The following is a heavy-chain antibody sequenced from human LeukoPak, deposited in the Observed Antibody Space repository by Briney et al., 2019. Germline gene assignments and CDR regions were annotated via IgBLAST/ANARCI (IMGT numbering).Heavy chain of an antibody. D-gene: IGHD6-13*01. Sequence: GGSLRLSCAASGFTFSSYAMSWVRQAPGKGLEWVSAISGSGGSTYYADSVKGRFTISRDNSKNTLYLQMNGLRAEDTAVYYCAKDQGSSPRYFDYWGQGTLVTVSS. CDR2: ISGSGGST. J-gene: IGHJ4*02. CDR3: AKDQGSSPRYFDY. V-gene: IGHV3-23*01. CDR1: GFTFSSYA.